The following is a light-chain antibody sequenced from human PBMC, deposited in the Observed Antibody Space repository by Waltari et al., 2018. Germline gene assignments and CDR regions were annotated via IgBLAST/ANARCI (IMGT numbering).Light chain of an antibody. J-gene: IGLJ3*02. V-gene: IGLV1-51*01. CDR2: DSH. CDR1: SSTIGNND. CDR3: GTWDSSLSAWV. Sequence: CSGSSSTIGNNDVSWYQQLPGAAPKLLIYDSHKRPSGIPDRFSGSKSGTSATLGITGLQTGDEADYYCGTWDSSLSAWVFGGGTKLTVL.